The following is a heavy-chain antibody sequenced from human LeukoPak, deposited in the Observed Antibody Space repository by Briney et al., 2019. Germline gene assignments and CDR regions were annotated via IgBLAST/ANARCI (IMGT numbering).Heavy chain of an antibody. CDR1: GGSFSGYY. Sequence: KPSETLSLTCAVYGGSFSGYYWSWIRQPPGKGLEWIGEINHSGSTNYNPSLKSRVTISVDTSKNQFSLKLSSVTAADTAVYYCARGCGWLGNAFDIWGQGTMVTVSS. CDR2: INHSGST. V-gene: IGHV4-34*01. CDR3: ARGCGWLGNAFDI. D-gene: IGHD6-19*01. J-gene: IGHJ3*02.